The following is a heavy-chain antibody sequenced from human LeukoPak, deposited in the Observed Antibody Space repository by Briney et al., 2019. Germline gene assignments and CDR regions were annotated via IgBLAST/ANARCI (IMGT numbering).Heavy chain of an antibody. CDR2: ITRDGSST. D-gene: IGHD3-16*01. Sequence: PGGSLRLSCAASGFTFSSSWMHWVRQAPGKGLVWVSRITRDGSSTTYADYVKGRFTTSRDNAKNTLYLQMDSLRDDDTAVYYCARDPGYESWSPFWGGMDVWGNGTTVIVSS. V-gene: IGHV3-74*01. CDR3: ARDPGYESWSPFWGGMDV. CDR1: GFTFSSSW. J-gene: IGHJ6*04.